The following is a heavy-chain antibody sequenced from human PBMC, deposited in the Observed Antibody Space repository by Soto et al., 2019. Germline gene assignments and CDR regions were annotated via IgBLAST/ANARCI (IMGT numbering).Heavy chain of an antibody. CDR1: GGSISSGGYY. V-gene: IGHV4-31*03. CDR3: ARHDNDILTGYSWVFDY. J-gene: IGHJ4*02. Sequence: QVQLQESGPGLVKPSQTLSLTCTVSGGSISSGGYYWSWIRQHPGKGLEWIGYIYYSGSTYYNPSLKRGXTXAXDTSKNQFSLKLSSVTAADTAVYYCARHDNDILTGYSWVFDYWGQGTLVTVSS. D-gene: IGHD3-9*01. CDR2: IYYSGST.